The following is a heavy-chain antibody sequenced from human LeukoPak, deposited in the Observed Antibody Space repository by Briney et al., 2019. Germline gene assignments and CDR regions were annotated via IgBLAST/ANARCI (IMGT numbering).Heavy chain of an antibody. D-gene: IGHD3-10*01. J-gene: IGHJ4*02. V-gene: IGHV1-2*02. CDR1: GYTFTGYY. CDR3: ARARFMVRGVIPNDYFDY. CDR2: INPNSGGT. Sequence: EASVKVSCKASGYTFTGYYMHWVRQAPGQGLGWMGWINPNSGGTNYAQKFQGRVTMTRDTSISTAYMELSRLRSGDTAVYYCARARFMVRGVIPNDYFDYWGQGTLVTVSS.